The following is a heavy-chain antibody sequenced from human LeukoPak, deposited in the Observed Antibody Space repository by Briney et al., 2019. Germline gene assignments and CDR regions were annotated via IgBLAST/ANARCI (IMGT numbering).Heavy chain of an antibody. D-gene: IGHD3-22*01. Sequence: GGSLRLSCAASGFTYNTHVMSWVRQAPGKGLEWVSSIIGSGARTYYADSVKGRFTISRDNSKNTLYLEMNSLRVEYTAVYFCAKAGEKYYYDSSGYFYWGQGTLVTVSS. J-gene: IGHJ4*02. CDR1: GFTYNTHV. V-gene: IGHV3-23*01. CDR3: AKAGEKYYYDSSGYFY. CDR2: IIGSGART.